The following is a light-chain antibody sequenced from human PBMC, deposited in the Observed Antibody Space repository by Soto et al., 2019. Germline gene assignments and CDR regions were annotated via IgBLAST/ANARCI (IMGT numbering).Light chain of an antibody. CDR1: SSNIGSNT. J-gene: IGLJ2*01. CDR2: SSN. V-gene: IGLV1-44*01. Sequence: QSVVTQPPSASGTPGQRVTISCSGSSSNIGSNTVNWYQQLPGTAPKLLIYSSNQRPSGVPDRFSGFKSGTSGSLAISGLQSEDEADYYCAAWDDSLNAVVFGGGTKLTVL. CDR3: AAWDDSLNAVV.